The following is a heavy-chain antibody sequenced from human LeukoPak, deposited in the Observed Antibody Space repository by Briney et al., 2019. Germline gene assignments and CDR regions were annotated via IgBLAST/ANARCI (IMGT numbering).Heavy chain of an antibody. CDR2: INHSGST. Sequence: SETLSLTCAVYGGSFSGYYWSWIRQPPGKGLEWIGEINHSGSTNYNPSLKSRVTISVDTSKNQFSLKLSSVTAADTAVYYCARARNYCESTACYNHFDVWGQGTLVTVSS. CDR3: ARARNYCESTACYNHFDV. V-gene: IGHV4-34*01. J-gene: IGHJ4*02. CDR1: GGSFSGYY. D-gene: IGHD2-2*02.